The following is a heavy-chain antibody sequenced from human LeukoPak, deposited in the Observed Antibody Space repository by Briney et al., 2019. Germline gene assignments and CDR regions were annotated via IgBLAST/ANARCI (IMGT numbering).Heavy chain of an antibody. CDR2: IVVGSGNT. V-gene: IGHV1-58*02. CDR3: AALNLVPHDYGDYDGYYYYYMDV. D-gene: IGHD4-17*01. J-gene: IGHJ6*03. CDR1: GFTFTSSA. Sequence: SVKVSCKASGFTFTSSAMQWVRQARGQRLEWIGWIVVGSGNTNYAQKFQERVTITRDMSTSTAYMELSSLRSEDTAVYYCAALNLVPHDYGDYDGYYYYYMDVWGKGTTVTVSS.